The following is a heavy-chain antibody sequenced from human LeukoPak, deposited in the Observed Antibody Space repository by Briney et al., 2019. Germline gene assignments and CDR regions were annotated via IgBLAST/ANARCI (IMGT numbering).Heavy chain of an antibody. V-gene: IGHV5-10-1*01. J-gene: IGHJ4*02. CDR3: ARPSVDGSGSYPY. Sequence: GESLKISFKGSGYSFTSYWISWVRPMPGKGLEWMGRIDPSDSYTNYSPSFQGHVTISADKSISTAYLQWSSLKASDTAMFYCARPSVDGSGSYPYWGQGTLVTVSS. CDR1: GYSFTSYW. CDR2: IDPSDSYT. D-gene: IGHD3-10*01.